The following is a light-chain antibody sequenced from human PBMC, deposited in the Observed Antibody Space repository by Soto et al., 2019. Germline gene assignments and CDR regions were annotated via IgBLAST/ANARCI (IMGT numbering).Light chain of an antibody. V-gene: IGKV1-8*01. CDR1: QGISNH. Sequence: AIRMTQPPSSFSASTGDRVTITCRASQGISNHLAWYQVKPGKAPRLLIYTASYLESGVPSRFSGSGSGTDCTLTISSLQSEDFAVYYCQQYFSYPLTFGGGTKVEIK. CDR3: QQYFSYPLT. CDR2: TAS. J-gene: IGKJ4*01.